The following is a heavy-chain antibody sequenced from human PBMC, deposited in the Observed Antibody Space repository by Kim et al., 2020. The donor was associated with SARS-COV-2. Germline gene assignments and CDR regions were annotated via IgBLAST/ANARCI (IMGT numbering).Heavy chain of an antibody. V-gene: IGHV4-59*08. D-gene: IGHD3-16*02. J-gene: IGHJ6*02. CDR3: ARHHYDYVWGSDRYSMDV. Sequence: LKSRVTISGATSKNQFSLKLSSVTAADTAVYYCARHHYDYVWGSDRYSMDVWGQGTTVTVSS.